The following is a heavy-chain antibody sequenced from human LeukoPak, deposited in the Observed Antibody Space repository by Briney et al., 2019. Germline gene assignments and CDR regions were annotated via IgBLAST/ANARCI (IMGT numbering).Heavy chain of an antibody. D-gene: IGHD1-26*01. J-gene: IGHJ4*02. Sequence: ASVKVSCRASGYTFTGYYMHWVRQAPGQGLEWMGWINPNSGGTNYAQKFQGRVTMTRDTSTSTAYMELSRLRSDDTAVYYCARWRGSWFFDYWGQGTLVTVSS. CDR2: INPNSGGT. CDR3: ARWRGSWFFDY. CDR1: GYTFTGYY. V-gene: IGHV1-2*02.